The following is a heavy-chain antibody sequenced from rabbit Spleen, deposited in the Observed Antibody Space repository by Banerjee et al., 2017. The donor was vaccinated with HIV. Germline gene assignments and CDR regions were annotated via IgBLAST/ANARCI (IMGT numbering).Heavy chain of an antibody. CDR3: ARCSATMTMVITGYYFNL. V-gene: IGHV1S45*01. CDR2: IYTGSIGST. D-gene: IGHD2-1*01. Sequence: QKQLKASGGDLDKPEGSLTLTFTASGFSFSTSYYICCVRQAPGKGLEWIACIYTGSIGSTVYASWAKGRFTISKTSSPTVTLQMSILTAADTAADFCARCSATMTMVITGYYFNLWGPGTLVTVS. J-gene: IGHJ4*01. CDR1: GFSFSTSYY.